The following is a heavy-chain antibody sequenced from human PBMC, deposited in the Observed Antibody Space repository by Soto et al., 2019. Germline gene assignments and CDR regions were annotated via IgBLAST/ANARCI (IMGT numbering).Heavy chain of an antibody. CDR1: GGSISSGDYY. CDR3: ARDTRRSYDILTGYEYYFDY. J-gene: IGHJ4*02. CDR2: IYYSGST. Sequence: LSLTCTVSGGSISSGDYYWSWIRQPPGKGLEWIGYIYYSGSTYYNPSLKSRVTISVDTSKNQFSLKLSSVTAADTAVYYCARDTRRSYDILTGYEYYFDYWGQGTLVTVSS. V-gene: IGHV4-30-4*01. D-gene: IGHD3-9*01.